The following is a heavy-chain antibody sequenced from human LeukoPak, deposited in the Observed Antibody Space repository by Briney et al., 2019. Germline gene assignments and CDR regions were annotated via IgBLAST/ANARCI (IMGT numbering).Heavy chain of an antibody. CDR2: IVVGSGNT. Sequence: SVKVSCKASGFTFTSSAMQWVRQARGQRLEWIGWIVVGSGNTNYAQKFQERVTITRDMSTSTAYMELSSLRSEDTAVYYCAAAISGEYDSSGYGPFGYWGQGTLVTVSS. V-gene: IGHV1-58*02. CDR1: GFTFTSSA. D-gene: IGHD3-22*01. J-gene: IGHJ4*02. CDR3: AAAISGEYDSSGYGPFGY.